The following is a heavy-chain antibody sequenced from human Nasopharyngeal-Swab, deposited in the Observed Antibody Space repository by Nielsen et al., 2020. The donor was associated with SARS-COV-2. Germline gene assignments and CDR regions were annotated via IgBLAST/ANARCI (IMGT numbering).Heavy chain of an antibody. CDR2: ISWDGGST. V-gene: IGHV3-43*01. CDR1: GFTFDDYT. CDR3: AKDRTGQGYFDY. Sequence: GGSLRLSCAASGFTFDDYTMYWVRQAPGKGLEWVSLISWDGGSTYYADSVKGRFTISRDNSKNSLYLQMNSLRTEDTALYYCAKDRTGQGYFDYWGQGTLVTVSS. J-gene: IGHJ4*02.